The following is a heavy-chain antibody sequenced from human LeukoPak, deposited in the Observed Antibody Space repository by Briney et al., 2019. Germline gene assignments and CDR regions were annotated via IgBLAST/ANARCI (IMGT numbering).Heavy chain of an antibody. CDR1: GGTFSSYA. Sequence: SVKVSCKASGGTFSSYAISWVRQAPGQGLEWMGRIIPILSIANYAQKFQGRVTINADKSTSTAYMELGSLRSGDTAVYYCARGHNRNWDYWGQGTLVTVSS. CDR3: ARGHNRNWDY. D-gene: IGHD1-14*01. J-gene: IGHJ4*02. V-gene: IGHV1-69*04. CDR2: IIPILSIA.